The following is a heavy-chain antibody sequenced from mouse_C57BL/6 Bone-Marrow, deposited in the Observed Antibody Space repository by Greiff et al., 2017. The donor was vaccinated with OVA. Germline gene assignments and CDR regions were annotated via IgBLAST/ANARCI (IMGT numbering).Heavy chain of an antibody. V-gene: IGHV6-6*01. D-gene: IGHD2-4*01. CDR2: IRNKANNHAT. J-gene: IGHJ3*01. CDR1: GFTFSDAW. Sequence: EVQGVESGGGLVQPGGSMKLSCAASGFTFSDAWMDWVRQSPEKGLEWVAEIRNKANNHATYYAESVKGRFTISRDDSKSSVYLQMNSLSAEDTGIYYCTAIYYDYDWFAYWGQGTLVTVSA. CDR3: TAIYYDYDWFAY.